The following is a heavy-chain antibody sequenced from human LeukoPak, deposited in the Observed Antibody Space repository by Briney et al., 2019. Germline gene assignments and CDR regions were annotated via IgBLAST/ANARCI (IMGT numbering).Heavy chain of an antibody. J-gene: IGHJ4*02. CDR2: ISSSSSTI. Sequence: GGSLRLSCAASGFTFSDYYMSWIRQAPGKGLEWVAYISSSSSTIYYADSVKGRFIIVGDNAKNSLYLHMNSLRAEDTAVYYCASYYYDGSGVYYFDYWGQGTLVTVSS. D-gene: IGHD3-22*01. CDR3: ASYYYDGSGVYYFDY. V-gene: IGHV3-11*04. CDR1: GFTFSDYY.